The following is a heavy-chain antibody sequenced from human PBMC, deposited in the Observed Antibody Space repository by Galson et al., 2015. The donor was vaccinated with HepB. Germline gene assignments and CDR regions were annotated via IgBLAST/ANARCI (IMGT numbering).Heavy chain of an antibody. D-gene: IGHD5-18*01. CDR2: IYNDGGT. J-gene: IGHJ6*02. CDR1: GFTVSSNY. V-gene: IGHV3-53*01. Sequence: SLRLSCAASGFTVSSNYMYWVRQAPGKGLEWVPVIYNDGGTFYADSVKGRFTISRDNSKSTLYLQMNSLRPEDTAVYYCARGYSSGFLVEYYYDMDVWGQGTTVTVSS. CDR3: ARGYSSGFLVEYYYDMDV.